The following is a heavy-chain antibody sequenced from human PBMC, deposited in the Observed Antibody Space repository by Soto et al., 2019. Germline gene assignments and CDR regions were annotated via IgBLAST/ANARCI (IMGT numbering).Heavy chain of an antibody. J-gene: IGHJ4*02. D-gene: IGHD6-19*01. Sequence: ASVKVSCKASGGTFSSYTISWVRQAPGQGLEWMGRIIPILGIANYAQKFQGRVTITADKSTSTAYMELSSLRSGDTAVYYCARAGQWLGPFGYWGQGTLVTVSS. CDR1: GGTFSSYT. CDR2: IIPILGIA. CDR3: ARAGQWLGPFGY. V-gene: IGHV1-69*02.